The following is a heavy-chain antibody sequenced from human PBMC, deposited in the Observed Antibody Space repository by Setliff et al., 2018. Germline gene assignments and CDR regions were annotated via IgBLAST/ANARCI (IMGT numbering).Heavy chain of an antibody. CDR1: GFTFSSYW. J-gene: IGHJ6*03. V-gene: IGHV3-7*01. CDR3: ARDGRTRYYYYYMDV. CDR2: IKQDGSEK. Sequence: QTGGSLRLSCAASGFTFSSYWMSWVRQAPGKGLEWVANIKQDGSEKYYVDSVKGRFTISRDNAKNSLYLQMNSLRAEDTAVYYCARDGRTRYYYYYMDVWGKGTTVTVSS.